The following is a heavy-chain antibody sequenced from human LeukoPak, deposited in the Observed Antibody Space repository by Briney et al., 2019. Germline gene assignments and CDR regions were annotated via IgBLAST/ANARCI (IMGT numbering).Heavy chain of an antibody. V-gene: IGHV3-43D*04. D-gene: IGHD3-10*01. CDR2: ISWDGGST. CDR1: GFTFDDCA. J-gene: IGHJ6*04. Sequence: GGSLRLSCAASGFTFDDCAMHWVRQAPGKGLEWVSLISWDGGSTYYADSVKGRFTISRDNSKNSLYLQMNSLRAEDTALYYCAKDYYGSGSYNYYGMDVWGKGTTVTVSS. CDR3: AKDYYGSGSYNYYGMDV.